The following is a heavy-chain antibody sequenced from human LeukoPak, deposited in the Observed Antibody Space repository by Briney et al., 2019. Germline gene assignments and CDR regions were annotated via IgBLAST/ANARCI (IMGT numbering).Heavy chain of an antibody. CDR3: ARFVTNWNPGGMDV. D-gene: IGHD1-20*01. CDR1: GFTFSSYG. CDR2: ISYDGSNK. Sequence: QPGRSLRLSCAASGFTFSSYGMHWVRQAPGKGLEWVAVISYDGSNKYYADSVRGRFTISRDNSGNSIYLQMNSLRAEDTAVYYCARFVTNWNPGGMDVWGQGTTVIVSS. V-gene: IGHV3-30*03. J-gene: IGHJ6*02.